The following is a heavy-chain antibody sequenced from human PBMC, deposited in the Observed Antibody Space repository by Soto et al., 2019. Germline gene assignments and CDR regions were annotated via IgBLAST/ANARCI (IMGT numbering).Heavy chain of an antibody. CDR2: MNPNSGNT. Sequence: GASVKVSCKASGYTFTSYDINWVRQATGQGLEWMGWMNPNSGNTGYAQKFQGRVTMTRNTSISTAYMELSSLRSEDTAMYYCARMKMVRGVPIDYWGQGTLVTVSS. CDR3: ARMKMVRGVPIDY. J-gene: IGHJ4*02. CDR1: GYTFTSYD. D-gene: IGHD3-10*01. V-gene: IGHV1-8*01.